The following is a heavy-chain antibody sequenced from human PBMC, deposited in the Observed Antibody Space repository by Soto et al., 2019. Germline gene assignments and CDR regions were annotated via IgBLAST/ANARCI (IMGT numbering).Heavy chain of an antibody. J-gene: IGHJ5*02. D-gene: IGHD3-10*01. CDR1: GFTFSSYT. Sequence: PGGSLRLSCAASGFTFSSYTMNWVRQAPGKGLEWVSSISTSSDFIYYADSVKGRFTISRDNAKNSLYLQMNSLRAEDTAVYYCARDAISMVRGTNNWFDPWGQGTLVTVSS. V-gene: IGHV3-21*04. CDR3: ARDAISMVRGTNNWFDP. CDR2: ISTSSDFI.